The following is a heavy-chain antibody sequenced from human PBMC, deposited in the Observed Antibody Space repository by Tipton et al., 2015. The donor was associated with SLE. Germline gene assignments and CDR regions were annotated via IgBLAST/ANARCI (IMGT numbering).Heavy chain of an antibody. D-gene: IGHD1-26*01. J-gene: IGHJ4*02. CDR1: GDSMNNYY. CDR3: ARAWELGPSDY. V-gene: IGHV4-4*07. Sequence: GLVKPSQTLSLTCSVSGDSMNNYYWSWIRQPAGMPLEWIGRIYPSGSTNYNPSLNSRVTISLDTSKNQFSLKLSSVTAADTAVYYCARAWELGPSDYWGQGTLVAVSS. CDR2: IYPSGST.